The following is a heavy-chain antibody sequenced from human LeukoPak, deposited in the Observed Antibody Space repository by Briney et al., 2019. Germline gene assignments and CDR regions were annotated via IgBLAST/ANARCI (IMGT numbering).Heavy chain of an antibody. D-gene: IGHD3-10*01. CDR1: GGSFSPYY. CDR2: INHSRST. V-gene: IGHV4-34*01. J-gene: IGHJ6*03. CDR3: ARGLREFGYYYYHMDV. Sequence: SETLSLTCAVYGGSFSPYYWSWIRQSPDKGLEWIGEINHSRSTNYNPSLKSRVTISLDTSKNQFSLKLRSVTAADTAVYYCARGLREFGYYYYHMDVWDIGTTVTVSS.